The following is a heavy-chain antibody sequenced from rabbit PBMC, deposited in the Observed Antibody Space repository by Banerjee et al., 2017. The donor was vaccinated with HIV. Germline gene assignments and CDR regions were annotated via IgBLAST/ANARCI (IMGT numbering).Heavy chain of an antibody. D-gene: IGHD8-1*01. Sequence: QEQLEESGGDLVKPEGSLTLTCTASGFSFSNKYVMCWVRQAPGKGLEWIGCIDTGSGNTVYASWAKGRFTISKTSSTTVTLQMTSLTAADKATYFCARDGGSSVYTQYYFNLWGPGTLVTVS. CDR2: IDTGSGNT. CDR1: GFSFSNKYV. CDR3: ARDGGSSVYTQYYFNL. V-gene: IGHV1S45*01. J-gene: IGHJ4*01.